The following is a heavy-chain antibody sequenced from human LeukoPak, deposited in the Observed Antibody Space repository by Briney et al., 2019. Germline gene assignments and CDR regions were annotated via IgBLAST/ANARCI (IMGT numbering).Heavy chain of an antibody. J-gene: IGHJ6*02. V-gene: IGHV3-21*01. CDR1: GFTFSSYS. CDR3: AKDRGKFYYYYGMDV. Sequence: GGSLRLSCAASGFTFSSYSMNWVRQAPGKGLEWVSSISSSSSYIYYADSVKGRFTISRDNAKNSLYLQMNSLRAEDTAVYYCAKDRGKFYYYYGMDVWGQGTTVTVSS. CDR2: ISSSSSYI.